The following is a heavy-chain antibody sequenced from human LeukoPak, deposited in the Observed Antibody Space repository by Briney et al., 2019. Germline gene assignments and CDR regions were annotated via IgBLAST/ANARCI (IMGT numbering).Heavy chain of an antibody. V-gene: IGHV1-69*13. Sequence: SVKVSCKASGGTFSSYAISWVRQAPGQGLEWMGGIIPIFGTANYAQKFQGRVTITADESTSTAYMELSSLRSEDTAVYYCARAPVVPAAMVRFYYYYYMDVWGKGTTVTVSS. D-gene: IGHD2-2*01. CDR3: ARAPVVPAAMVRFYYYYYMDV. CDR2: IIPIFGTA. J-gene: IGHJ6*03. CDR1: GGTFSSYA.